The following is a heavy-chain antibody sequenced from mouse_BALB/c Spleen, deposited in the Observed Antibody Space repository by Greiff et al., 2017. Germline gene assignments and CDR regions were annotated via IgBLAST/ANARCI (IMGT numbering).Heavy chain of an antibody. CDR1: GYTFTDYA. CDR3: AIDGYYVAY. J-gene: IGHJ3*01. D-gene: IGHD2-3*01. V-gene: IGHV1S137*01. CDR2: ISTYYGDA. Sequence: VQLQQSGAELVRPGVSVKISCKCSGYTFTDYAMHWVKQSHAKSLEWIGVISTYYGDASYNQKFKGKATMTVDKSSSTAYMELARLTSEDSAIYYCAIDGYYVAYWGQGTLVTVSA.